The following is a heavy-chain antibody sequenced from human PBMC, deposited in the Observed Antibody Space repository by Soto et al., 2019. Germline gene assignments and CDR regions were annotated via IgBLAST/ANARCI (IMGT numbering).Heavy chain of an antibody. J-gene: IGHJ6*02. CDR3: IINWNFEYKQSYYYYGMDA. Sequence: EVQLVESGGGLVQPGGSLKLSCAASGFTFSGSAMHWVRQASGKGLEWVGRIRSKANSYATAYAASVKGRFTISRDDSNHTAYLQMNSLKTKDTAMYSCIINWNFEYKQSYYYYGMDAWGQGTTVTVSS. CDR2: IRSKANSYAT. CDR1: GFTFSGSA. V-gene: IGHV3-73*01. D-gene: IGHD1-7*01.